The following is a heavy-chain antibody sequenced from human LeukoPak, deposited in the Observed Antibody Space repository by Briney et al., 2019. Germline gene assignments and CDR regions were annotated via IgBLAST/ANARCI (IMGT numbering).Heavy chain of an antibody. V-gene: IGHV1-2*02. CDR2: INPNSGGT. Sequence: ASVKVSCKASGYTFTSYGISWVRQAPGQGLEWMGWINPNSGGTKYAQKFQGRVTMTRDTSISTAYMELRRLTSDDTAVYYCARVGYCSTTSCSPTRWFDPWGQGTLVTVSS. J-gene: IGHJ5*02. D-gene: IGHD2-2*01. CDR1: GYTFTSYG. CDR3: ARVGYCSTTSCSPTRWFDP.